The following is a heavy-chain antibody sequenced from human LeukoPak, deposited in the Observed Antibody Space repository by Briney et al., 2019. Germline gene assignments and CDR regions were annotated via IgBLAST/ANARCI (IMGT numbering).Heavy chain of an antibody. Sequence: SETLSLTCTVSGGSISSSSYYWGWIRQPPGKGLEWIGSIYYSGSTYYNPSLKSRVTISVDTSKNQFSLKLSSVTAADTAVYYCASFSTLVVVTAAYPACWGQGTLVTVSS. CDR1: GGSISSSSYY. V-gene: IGHV4-39*07. CDR2: IYYSGST. D-gene: IGHD2-21*02. CDR3: ASFSTLVVVTAAYPAC. J-gene: IGHJ4*02.